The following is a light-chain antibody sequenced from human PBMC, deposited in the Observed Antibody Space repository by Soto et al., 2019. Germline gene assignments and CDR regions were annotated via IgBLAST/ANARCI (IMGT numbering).Light chain of an antibody. CDR1: SGYSNYK. V-gene: IGLV9-49*01. CDR2: VGTGGIVG. J-gene: IGLJ2*01. Sequence: VLTQPPSASASLGASVTLTCTLSSGYSNYKVDWYQQRPGKGARFVMRVGTGGIVGSKGDGIPDRFSVLGSCLNRYLTIKNIQEEDESDYHCGADHGSGSNFAVVFGGGTKLTVL. CDR3: GADHGSGSNFAVV.